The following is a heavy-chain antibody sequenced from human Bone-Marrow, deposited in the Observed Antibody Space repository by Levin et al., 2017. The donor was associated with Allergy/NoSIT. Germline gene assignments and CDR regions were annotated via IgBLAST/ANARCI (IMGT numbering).Heavy chain of an antibody. V-gene: IGHV3-15*07. J-gene: IGHJ3*02. CDR1: GFTFSNAW. D-gene: IGHD3-10*01. CDR2: IKSKTDGGTT. CDR3: TTDSGTMVRGVIRHDAFDI. Sequence: GGSLRLSCAASGFTFSNAWMNWVRQAPGKGLEWVGRIKSKTDGGTTDYAAPVKGRFTISRDDSKNTLYLQMNSLKTEDTAVYYCTTDSGTMVRGVIRHDAFDIWGQGTMVTVSS.